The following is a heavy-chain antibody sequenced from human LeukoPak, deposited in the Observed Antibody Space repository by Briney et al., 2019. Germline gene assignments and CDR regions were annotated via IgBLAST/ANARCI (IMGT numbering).Heavy chain of an antibody. D-gene: IGHD5-12*01. CDR2: ISSSSSYI. V-gene: IGHV3-21*01. CDR1: GFTFSSYS. CDR3: ASLGGDSGYDYPLDY. Sequence: GGSLRLSCAASGFTFSSYSMNWVRQAPGKGLEWVSSISSSSSYIYYADSVKGRFTISRDNAKNSLYLQMNSLRAEDTAVYYCASLGGDSGYDYPLDYWGQGTLVTVSS. J-gene: IGHJ4*02.